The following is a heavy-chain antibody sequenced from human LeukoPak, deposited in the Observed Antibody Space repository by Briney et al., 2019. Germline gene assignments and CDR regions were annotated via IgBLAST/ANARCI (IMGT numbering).Heavy chain of an antibody. Sequence: GGSLRLSCAASGFSVSSNYMSWVRQAPGKGLEGFSVIYSGGSTYYADSVEGRFTISRDNSNNPLFLQMNSLRAEDTAVYYCARGNREGRPWDYWGQGPLVTVSS. V-gene: IGHV3-66*01. D-gene: IGHD1-14*01. CDR3: ARGNREGRPWDY. CDR1: GFSVSSNY. CDR2: IYSGGST. J-gene: IGHJ4*02.